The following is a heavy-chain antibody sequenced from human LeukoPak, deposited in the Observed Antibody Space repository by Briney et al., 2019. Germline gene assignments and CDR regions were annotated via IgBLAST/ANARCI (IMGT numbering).Heavy chain of an antibody. V-gene: IGHV4-39*01. D-gene: IGHD3-22*01. CDR3: ARHGGRRRNDYYDSSGYYDYFDY. J-gene: IGHJ4*02. Sequence: ASETLSLTCTVSGGSISSSSYSWGWIRQPPGKGLEWIGSIYYSGSTYYNPSLKSRVTISVDTSKNQFSLKLSSVTAADTAVYYCARHGGRRRNDYYDSSGYYDYFDYWGQGTLVTVSS. CDR2: IYYSGST. CDR1: GGSISSSSYS.